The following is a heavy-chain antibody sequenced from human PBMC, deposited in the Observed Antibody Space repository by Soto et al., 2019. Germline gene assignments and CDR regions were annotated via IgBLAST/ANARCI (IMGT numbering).Heavy chain of an antibody. CDR1: GFTFSSYA. D-gene: IGHD1-7*01. Sequence: HPGGSLRLSCAASGFTFSSYAMSWVRQAPGKGLEWVSAISGSGGSTYYADSVKGRFTISRDNSKNTLYLQMNSLRAEDTAVYYCAKGVAGTTGYYFDYWGQGTLVTVSS. CDR2: ISGSGGST. J-gene: IGHJ4*02. V-gene: IGHV3-23*01. CDR3: AKGVAGTTGYYFDY.